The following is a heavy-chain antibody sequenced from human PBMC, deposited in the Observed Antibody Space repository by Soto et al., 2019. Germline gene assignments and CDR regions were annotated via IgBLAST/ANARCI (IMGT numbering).Heavy chain of an antibody. J-gene: IGHJ4*02. CDR3: AREDILGVRSFDY. Sequence: GSLRLSCAASGFTFSGYSVNWVRQAPGKGLEWVSYISSGSKTIYYAESVKGRFTVSRDNARNSQYLQMNSLRDEDTAVYYCAREDILGVRSFDYWGQGTLVTVSA. CDR2: ISSGSKTI. CDR1: GFTFSGYS. V-gene: IGHV3-48*02. D-gene: IGHD3-9*01.